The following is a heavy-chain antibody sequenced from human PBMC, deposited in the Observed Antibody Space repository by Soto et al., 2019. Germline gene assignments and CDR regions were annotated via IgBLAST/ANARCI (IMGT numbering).Heavy chain of an antibody. CDR2: ISAYNGNT. CDR1: GYTFTSYG. V-gene: IGHV1-18*01. J-gene: IGHJ6*02. Sequence: QVQLVQSGAEVKKPGASVKVSCKASGYTFTSYGISWVRQAPGQGLEWMGWISAYNGNTNYAQKLQGRVTMTTDTSTSTAYMELRSLRSDDTAVYYCASDIYYYDSSGYFSRNYYYYGMDVWGQGTTVTVSS. CDR3: ASDIYYYDSSGYFSRNYYYYGMDV. D-gene: IGHD3-22*01.